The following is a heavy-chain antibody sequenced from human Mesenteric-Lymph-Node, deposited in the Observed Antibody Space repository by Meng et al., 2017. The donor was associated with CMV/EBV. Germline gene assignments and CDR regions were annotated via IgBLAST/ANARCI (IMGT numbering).Heavy chain of an antibody. CDR3: ARSPVLLPPAASDAFDV. D-gene: IGHD2-2*01. V-gene: IGHV3-69-1*01. J-gene: IGHJ3*01. CDR2: LFRSGSP. Sequence: GESLKISCVASGFTFEDYAMHWVRQVPGKGLERVSILFRSGSPYYADSVKGRFTISRDNAKNSLYLQMNSLRAEDTAVYYCARSPVLLPPAASDAFDVWGQGTLVTVSS. CDR1: GFTFEDYA.